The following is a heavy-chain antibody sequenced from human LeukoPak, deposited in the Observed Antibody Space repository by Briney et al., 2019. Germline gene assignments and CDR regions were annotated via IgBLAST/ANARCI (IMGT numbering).Heavy chain of an antibody. J-gene: IGHJ2*01. V-gene: IGHV4-34*01. D-gene: IGHD6-19*01. CDR3: ARQQWLPNWYFDL. CDR2: INHSEST. Sequence: PSETLSLTCAVYGGPFSGYYWSWIRQPPGKGLEWIGEINHSESTNYNPSLKSRVTISVDTSKNQFSLKLSSVTAADTAVYYCARQQWLPNWYFDLWGRGTLVTVSS. CDR1: GGPFSGYY.